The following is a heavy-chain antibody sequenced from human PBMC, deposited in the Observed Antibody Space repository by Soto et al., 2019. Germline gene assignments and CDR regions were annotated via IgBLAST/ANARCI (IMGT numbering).Heavy chain of an antibody. V-gene: IGHV3-30*18. J-gene: IGHJ4*02. CDR1: GFTFSDYA. CDR3: AKGGRQWLVTSDFNY. D-gene: IGHD6-19*01. Sequence: VQLVESGGGVVQPGRSLRLSCAASGFTFSDYAMHWVRQAPGKGLEWVAVVSHDGRNTHYADSVKGRFTISRDSSQNTGSLEMTSLRAEDTAVYYCAKGGRQWLVTSDFNYWGQGALVTGSS. CDR2: VSHDGRNT.